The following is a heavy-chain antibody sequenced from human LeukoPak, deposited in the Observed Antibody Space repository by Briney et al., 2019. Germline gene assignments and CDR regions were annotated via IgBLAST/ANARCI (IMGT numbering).Heavy chain of an antibody. CDR2: IWYDGSNK. CDR1: GFTFSSYG. CDR3: ARSAGIVVVTPSDY. Sequence: GGSLRLSCAASGFTFSSYGMHWVRQAPGKGLEWVAVIWYDGSNKYYADSVKGQFTISRDNSKNTLYLQMNSLRAEDTAVYYCARSAGIVVVTPSDYWGQGTLVTVSS. J-gene: IGHJ4*02. V-gene: IGHV3-33*01. D-gene: IGHD3-22*01.